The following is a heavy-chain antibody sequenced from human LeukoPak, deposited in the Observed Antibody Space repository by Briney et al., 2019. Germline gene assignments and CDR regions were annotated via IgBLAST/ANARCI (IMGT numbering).Heavy chain of an antibody. Sequence: PGGSLRLSCAASGFTFNIYEFNWVRQAPGKGLEWLSYIVGSGNSIYYADSVKGRFTISRDNAKSSLYLQMSSLRADDTAVYYCARECLTCGGDSYDYWGQGALVTVSS. CDR3: ARECLTCGGDSYDY. J-gene: IGHJ4*02. CDR1: GFTFNIYE. D-gene: IGHD2-21*01. CDR2: IVGSGNSI. V-gene: IGHV3-48*03.